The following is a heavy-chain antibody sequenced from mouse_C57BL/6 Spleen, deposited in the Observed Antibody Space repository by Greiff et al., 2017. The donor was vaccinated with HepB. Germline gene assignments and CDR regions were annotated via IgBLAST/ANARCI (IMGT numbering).Heavy chain of an antibody. V-gene: IGHV5-16*01. CDR1: GFTFSDYY. D-gene: IGHD2-4*01. CDR2: INYDGSST. J-gene: IGHJ2*01. Sequence: EVQRVESEGGLVQPGSSMKLSCTASGFTFSDYYMAWVRQVPEKGLEWVANINYDGSSTYYLDSLKSRFIISRDNAKNILYLQMSSLKSEDTATYYCARGDYDGYFDYWGQGTTLTVSS. CDR3: ARGDYDGYFDY.